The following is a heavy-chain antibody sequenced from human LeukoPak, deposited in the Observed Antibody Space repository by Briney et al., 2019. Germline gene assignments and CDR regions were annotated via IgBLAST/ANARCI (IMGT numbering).Heavy chain of an antibody. D-gene: IGHD4-17*01. J-gene: IGHJ4*02. CDR1: GFTFSSHW. CDR3: ARDTVTKLFDY. V-gene: IGHV3-7*04. CDR2: IKQDGNEK. Sequence: GGSLRLSCAASGFTFSSHWMSWVRQAPGKGLEWVANIKQDGNEKYYVDSVKGRFTTSRDNAKNSLYLQMNSLRAEDTAVYYCARDTVTKLFDYWGQGTLVTVSS.